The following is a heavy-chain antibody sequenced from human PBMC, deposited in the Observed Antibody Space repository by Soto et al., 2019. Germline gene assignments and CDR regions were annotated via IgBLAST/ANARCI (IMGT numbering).Heavy chain of an antibody. Sequence: SETLSLTCAVYGGSLIGYSWHWVRQPPGKGLEWIGEIDHSGSTKYNPSLKNRVTFSVDTSKNQFSLNLTSVTASGTALYYCARGFPVYSYYYYLDVWAKGTTVTVSS. V-gene: IGHV4-34*01. CDR1: GGSLIGYS. CDR3: ARGFPVYSYYYYLDV. CDR2: IDHSGST. D-gene: IGHD4-17*01. J-gene: IGHJ6*03.